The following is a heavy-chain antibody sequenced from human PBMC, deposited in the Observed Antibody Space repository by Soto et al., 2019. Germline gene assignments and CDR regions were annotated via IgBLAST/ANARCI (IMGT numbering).Heavy chain of an antibody. J-gene: IGHJ6*02. Sequence: QLQLQESGSGLVKPSQTLSLTCAVSGGSISSGGYSWSWIRQPPGKGLEWIGYIYHSGYTYCNPSLKSRVTISVDRSKTQFSLKRRSVTAADTAVYYCARAHYGDYGYGMDVWGQGTTVTVSS. CDR2: IYHSGYT. CDR1: GGSISSGGYS. V-gene: IGHV4-30-2*01. CDR3: ARAHYGDYGYGMDV. D-gene: IGHD4-17*01.